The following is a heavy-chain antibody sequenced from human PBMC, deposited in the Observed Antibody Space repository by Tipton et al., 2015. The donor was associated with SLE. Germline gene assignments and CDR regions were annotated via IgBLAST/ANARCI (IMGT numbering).Heavy chain of an antibody. D-gene: IGHD3-22*01. CDR1: GGSISFYS. J-gene: IGHJ4*02. V-gene: IGHV4-4*07. CDR2: IYTNGNT. Sequence: TLSLTCAVSGGSISFYSWNWIRQPAGKGLEWIGRIYTNGNTNYNPSLKSRVTISVDTSKNQFSLKLSSVTAADTAVYYCARRPYVSSGYFFDYWGQGTLVTVSS. CDR3: ARRPYVSSGYFFDY.